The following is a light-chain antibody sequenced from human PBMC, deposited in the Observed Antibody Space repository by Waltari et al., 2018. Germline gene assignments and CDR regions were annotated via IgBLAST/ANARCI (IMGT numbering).Light chain of an antibody. CDR3: QQYYRSRT. CDR2: WAS. J-gene: IGKJ1*01. Sequence: DIVMTQSPDSLAVSLGERATIDCKYSQSVFYRSDTKNYLAWYQHKPGQPPKLLFYWASTRESGVPDRFSASGSGTDFTLTINNLQAEDVAVYYCQQYYRSRTFGQGTRVEIK. V-gene: IGKV4-1*01. CDR1: QSVFYRSDTKNY.